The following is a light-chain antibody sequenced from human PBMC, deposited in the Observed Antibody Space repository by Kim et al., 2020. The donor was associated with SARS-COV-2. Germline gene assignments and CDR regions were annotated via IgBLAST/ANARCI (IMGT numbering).Light chain of an antibody. CDR3: QQYRHLPLT. CDR1: QNVDSSF. CDR2: GAS. V-gene: IGKV3-20*01. Sequence: EIVLTQSPDTLSLSPGERATLFCRASQNVDSSFLDWYQQKPGQAPRLLIYGASTRATGIPDRFSGSGSGADFTLTITRLEPEDFAVYYCQQYRHLPLTFGGGTKVEIK. J-gene: IGKJ4*01.